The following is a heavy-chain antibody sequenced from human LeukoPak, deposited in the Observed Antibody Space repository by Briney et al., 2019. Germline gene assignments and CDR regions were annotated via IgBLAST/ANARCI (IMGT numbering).Heavy chain of an antibody. Sequence: ASVKVSCKTSGYTFNSYGVTWVRQAPGQALERMGWISSHVGNTNYAQRFQGRVTMTKDTSTSTAYMELRSLRSDDTAVYYCSVAYFDASDYYDFWGQGTLVTVSS. CDR2: ISSHVGNT. CDR1: GYTFNSYG. CDR3: SVAYFDASDYYDF. D-gene: IGHD3-22*01. J-gene: IGHJ4*02. V-gene: IGHV1-18*01.